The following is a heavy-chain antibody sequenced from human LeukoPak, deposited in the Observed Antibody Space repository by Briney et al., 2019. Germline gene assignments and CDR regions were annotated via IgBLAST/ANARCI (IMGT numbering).Heavy chain of an antibody. CDR3: ARRSIVAAAKPNNWFDP. V-gene: IGHV4-39*01. CDR1: GGSISSSSYY. J-gene: IGHJ5*02. D-gene: IGHD6-13*01. Sequence: SGTLSLTCTVSGGSISSSSYYWGWIRQPPGKGLEWIGSIYYSGSTYYNPSLKSRVTISVDTSKNQFSLKLSSVTAADTAVYYCARRSIVAAAKPNNWFDPWGQGTLVTVSS. CDR2: IYYSGST.